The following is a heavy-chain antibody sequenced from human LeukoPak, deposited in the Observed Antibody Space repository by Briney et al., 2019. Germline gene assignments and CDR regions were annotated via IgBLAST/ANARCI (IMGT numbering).Heavy chain of an antibody. V-gene: IGHV1-2*02. D-gene: IGHD3-22*01. CDR3: ARDRRPYYYDSSGYLD. Sequence: ASVKVSCKASGYTFTGYYMHWVRQAPGQGLEWMGWINPNSGGTNYAQKFQSRVTMTRDTSISTAYMELSRLRSDDTAVYYCARDRRPYYYDSSGYLDWGQGTLVTVSS. J-gene: IGHJ4*02. CDR1: GYTFTGYY. CDR2: INPNSGGT.